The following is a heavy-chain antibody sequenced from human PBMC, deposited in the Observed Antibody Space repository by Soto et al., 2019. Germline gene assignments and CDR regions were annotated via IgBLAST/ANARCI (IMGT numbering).Heavy chain of an antibody. CDR2: ISSSSTYI. Sequence: EVQLVESGGGLVKPGGSLRLSCTASGFTFSSYSMAWVRRAPGKGLEWVSSISSSSTYIYYADSVKGRFTISRDNAKNSLYLQMDSLRAKDTAVYYCAKEAQSYRPEYFHHWGQGTLVTVSS. J-gene: IGHJ1*01. V-gene: IGHV3-21*01. CDR1: GFTFSSYS. CDR3: AKEAQSYRPEYFHH. D-gene: IGHD1-26*01.